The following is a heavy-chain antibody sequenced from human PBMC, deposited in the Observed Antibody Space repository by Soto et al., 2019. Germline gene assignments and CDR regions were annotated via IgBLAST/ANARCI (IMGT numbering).Heavy chain of an antibody. CDR2: LFYGGSA. Sequence: PSETLSLTCTVSGGSISSGSYYWGWIRQPPGKGLEWIGTLFYGGSASYNPSLKSRVTISADTSKNQFSLKLRSVTAADTGVYYCAKKRCSGFDIWGGGALVTVSS. CDR1: GGSISSGSYY. CDR3: AKKRCSGFDI. D-gene: IGHD2-15*01. J-gene: IGHJ4*02. V-gene: IGHV4-39*01.